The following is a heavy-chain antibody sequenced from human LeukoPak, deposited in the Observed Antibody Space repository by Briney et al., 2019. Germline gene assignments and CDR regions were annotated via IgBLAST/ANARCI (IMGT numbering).Heavy chain of an antibody. J-gene: IGHJ4*02. V-gene: IGHV3-48*02. D-gene: IGHD3-22*01. CDR1: GFTFSSYS. Sequence: PGGSLRLSCAASGFTFSSYSINWVRQAPGKGLEWVSYISSSSSTIYYADSVKGRFTISRDNAKNSLYLQMNSLRDEDTAVYYCASTTYYYDSSGYSGPLGFDYWGQGTLVTVSS. CDR3: ASTTYYYDSSGYSGPLGFDY. CDR2: ISSSSSTI.